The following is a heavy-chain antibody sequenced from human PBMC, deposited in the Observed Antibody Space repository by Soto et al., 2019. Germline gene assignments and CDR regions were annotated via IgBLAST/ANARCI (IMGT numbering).Heavy chain of an antibody. D-gene: IGHD6-19*01. V-gene: IGHV4-34*01. Sequence: QVQLQQWGAGLLKPSETLSLTCAVYGGSFSGYYWSWIRQPPGKGLEWIGEINHSGSTNYNPSLTSRVTISVDTSKHQFSLKLSSVTAADTAVYYCARPYSSGWLDYWGQGTLVTVSS. CDR1: GGSFSGYY. CDR3: ARPYSSGWLDY. CDR2: INHSGST. J-gene: IGHJ4*02.